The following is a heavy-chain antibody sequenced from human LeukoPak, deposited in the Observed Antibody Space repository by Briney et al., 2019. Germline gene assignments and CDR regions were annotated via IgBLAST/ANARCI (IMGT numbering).Heavy chain of an antibody. CDR3: ARDGYSSSWRYAFDI. Sequence: GGSLRLSCAASGFTFSSYSMNWVRQAPGKGLEWVPSISTSSIYIYYADSVKGRFTISRDNAKNSLYLQMNSLRAEDTAVYYCARDGYSSSWRYAFDIWGQGTMVSVSS. CDR2: ISTSSIYI. CDR1: GFTFSSYS. D-gene: IGHD6-13*01. J-gene: IGHJ3*02. V-gene: IGHV3-21*01.